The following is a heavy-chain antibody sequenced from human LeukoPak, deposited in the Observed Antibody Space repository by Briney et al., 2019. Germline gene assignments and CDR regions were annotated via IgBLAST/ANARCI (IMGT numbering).Heavy chain of an antibody. D-gene: IGHD1-26*01. V-gene: IGHV3-23*01. J-gene: IGHJ4*02. Sequence: GESLRLSCAASGFTFSTYAMSWVRQAPGKGLEWVSSLSWSGTDTHYADSVKGRFTISRDNSKNTLYLQMNSLRVEDTAVYYCARDPGGVGPDFDFWGQGTLVTVSS. CDR3: ARDPGGVGPDFDF. CDR2: LSWSGTDT. CDR1: GFTFSTYA.